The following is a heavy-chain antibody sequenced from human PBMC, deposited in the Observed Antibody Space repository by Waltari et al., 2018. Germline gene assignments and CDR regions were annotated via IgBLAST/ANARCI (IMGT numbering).Heavy chain of an antibody. D-gene: IGHD1-1*01. CDR1: GCSITNHNSP. J-gene: IGHJ5*02. Sequence: QLQLQESGPGLVKSSETLSLPCTVSGCSITNHNSPSAWIRPPPGKGLEWIGSIYYSGSTYYNSSLKSRVTISADTSKNQFSLKLSSVTAADTAMYYCARHIKRGYNPGLQDWFDPWGQGTLVTVSS. CDR3: ARHIKRGYNPGLQDWFDP. CDR2: IYYSGST. V-gene: IGHV4-39*01.